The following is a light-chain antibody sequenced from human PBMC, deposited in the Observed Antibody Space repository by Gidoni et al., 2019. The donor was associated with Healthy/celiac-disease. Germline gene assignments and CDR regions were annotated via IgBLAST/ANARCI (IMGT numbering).Light chain of an antibody. CDR3: QQSYSTLYT. Sequence: DIQMTHSPSSLSASVVDRFTIPCRASQSISSYLNWYQQKPGKAPKLLIYAASSLQSGVPSRFSGSGSGTDFTLTISSLQPEDFANYYCQQSYSTLYTFGQGTKLEIK. CDR1: QSISSY. J-gene: IGKJ2*01. V-gene: IGKV1-39*01. CDR2: AAS.